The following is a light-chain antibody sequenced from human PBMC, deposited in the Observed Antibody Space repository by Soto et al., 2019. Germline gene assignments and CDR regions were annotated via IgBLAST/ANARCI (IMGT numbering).Light chain of an antibody. CDR2: EVT. CDR3: SSYSISTAYL. V-gene: IGLV2-14*02. Sequence: QSALTQPASVSGSPGQSITISCTGTSSDVGSYNLVSWYQQYPGKAPKLMIYEVTKRPSGVSNRFSGSKSGNTASLTISGLQAEDEADYFCSSYSISTAYLFGTGTKLTVL. CDR1: SSDVGSYNL. J-gene: IGLJ1*01.